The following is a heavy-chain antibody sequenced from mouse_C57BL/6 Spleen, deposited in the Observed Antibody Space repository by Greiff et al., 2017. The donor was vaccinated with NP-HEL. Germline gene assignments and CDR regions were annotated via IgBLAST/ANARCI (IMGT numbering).Heavy chain of an antibody. J-gene: IGHJ4*01. V-gene: IGHV1-64*01. CDR2: IHPNSGST. CDR3: ARSRTRDYAMDY. D-gene: IGHD2-13*01. CDR1: GYTFTSYW. Sequence: QVQLQQPGAELVKPGASVKLSCKASGYTFTSYWMHWVKQRPGRGLEWIGIIHPNSGSTNYNEKFKSKATLTVDKSSSTAYMQLSSLTSEDSAVYYCARSRTRDYAMDYWGQGTSVTVSS.